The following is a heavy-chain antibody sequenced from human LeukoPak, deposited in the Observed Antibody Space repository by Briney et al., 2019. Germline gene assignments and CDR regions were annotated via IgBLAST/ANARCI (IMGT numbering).Heavy chain of an antibody. V-gene: IGHV3-21*01. Sequence: AGGSLRLSCAASGFTFSSYSMNWVRQAPGKGLEWVSSISSSSSYIYYADSVKGRFTISRDNAKNSLYLRMNSLRAEDTAVYYCARDSASLAGGYWGQGTLVTVSS. CDR2: ISSSSSYI. CDR3: ARDSASLAGGY. D-gene: IGHD3-16*01. CDR1: GFTFSSYS. J-gene: IGHJ4*02.